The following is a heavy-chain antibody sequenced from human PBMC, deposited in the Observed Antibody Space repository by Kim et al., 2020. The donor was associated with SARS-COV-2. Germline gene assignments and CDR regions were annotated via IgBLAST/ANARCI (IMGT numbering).Heavy chain of an antibody. J-gene: IGHJ6*01. CDR2: ITSKTDGGTT. CDR3: TTDAKGNYGMEV. V-gene: IGHV3-15*01. Sequence: GGSLRLSCAASGFTFSNAWMSWVRQAPGKGLEWVGRITSKTDGGTTDYAAPVKGRFTISRDDSKNTLYLQMNSLKTEDTAVYYWTTDAKGNYGMEVWGQG. D-gene: IGHD2-15*01. CDR1: GFTFSNAW.